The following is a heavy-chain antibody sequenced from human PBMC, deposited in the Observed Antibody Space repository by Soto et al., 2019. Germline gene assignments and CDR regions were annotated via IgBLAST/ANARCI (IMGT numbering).Heavy chain of an antibody. V-gene: IGHV2-5*02. CDR2: IYWDDDK. J-gene: IGHJ5*02. CDR3: AHIPNYYQYDWFDP. CDR1: GFSLTTRGVG. D-gene: IGHD3-16*01. Sequence: QITLKESGPTLVTPTQTLTLTCTFSGFSLTTRGVGVGWIRQPPGKALECLALIYWDDDKRYSPSLQSRLSSTKDPSNNQVVLTMTNLDTVDTATYYCAHIPNYYQYDWFDPWGQGTLVSVSS.